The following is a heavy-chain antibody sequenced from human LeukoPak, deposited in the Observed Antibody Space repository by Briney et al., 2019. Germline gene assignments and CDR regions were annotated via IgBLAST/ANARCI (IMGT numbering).Heavy chain of an antibody. J-gene: IGHJ4*02. CDR3: ARDRYSSSSGLDY. CDR2: INHSGST. V-gene: IGHV4-34*01. Sequence: SEXXSLTXAXYGGSFSGYYWSWIRQPPGKGLEWIGEINHSGSTNYNPSLKSRVTISVDTSKNQFSLKLSSVTAADTAVYYCARDRYSSSSGLDYWGQXTL. CDR1: GGSFSGYY. D-gene: IGHD6-6*01.